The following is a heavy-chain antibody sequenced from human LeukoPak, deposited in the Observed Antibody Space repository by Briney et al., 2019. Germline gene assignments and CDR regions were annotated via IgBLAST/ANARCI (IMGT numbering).Heavy chain of an antibody. Sequence: GGSLRLSCAASGFTFSSYGMHWVRQAPGKGLEWVAFIRYDGSNKYYADSAKGRFTISRDNSKNTLYLQMNSLRAEDTAVYYCAKGGARIAVAGKGIDYWGQGTLVTVSS. J-gene: IGHJ4*02. D-gene: IGHD6-19*01. CDR2: IRYDGSNK. V-gene: IGHV3-30*02. CDR1: GFTFSSYG. CDR3: AKGGARIAVAGKGIDY.